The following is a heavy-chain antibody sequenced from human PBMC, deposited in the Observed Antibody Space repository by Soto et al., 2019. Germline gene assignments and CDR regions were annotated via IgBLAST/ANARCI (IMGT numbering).Heavy chain of an antibody. Sequence: EVQLVESGGGLVKPGGSLRLSCAASGFTFSSYSMNWVRQAPGKGLEWVSSISSSSSYIYYADSVKGRFTISRDNAKNSLYLQMNSLRAEDTAVYYCAREMEMATTYYWCFDLWGRGTLVTVSS. D-gene: IGHD5-12*01. CDR3: AREMEMATTYYWCFDL. CDR2: ISSSSSYI. CDR1: GFTFSSYS. V-gene: IGHV3-21*01. J-gene: IGHJ2*01.